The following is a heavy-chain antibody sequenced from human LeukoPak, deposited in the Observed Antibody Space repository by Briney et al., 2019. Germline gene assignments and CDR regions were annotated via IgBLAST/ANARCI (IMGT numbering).Heavy chain of an antibody. CDR3: AREFVGGPAAGVYYYYYGMDV. CDR1: GGSISNYY. D-gene: IGHD6-13*01. Sequence: SETLSLTCTVSGGSISNYYWSWIRQPPGKGLEWIGYIYYSGSTNYNPSLKSRVIISVDTSKNQFSLKLSSVAAADTAVYYCAREFVGGPAAGVYYYYYGMDVWGQGTTVTVSS. CDR2: IYYSGST. V-gene: IGHV4-59*01. J-gene: IGHJ6*02.